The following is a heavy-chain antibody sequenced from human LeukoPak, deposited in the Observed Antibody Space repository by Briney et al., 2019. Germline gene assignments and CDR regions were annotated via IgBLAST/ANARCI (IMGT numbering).Heavy chain of an antibody. CDR3: ARDYGDYVWGSYRRPSYYFDY. D-gene: IGHD3-16*02. Sequence: GGFLRLSCAASGFTLSSYAMHWVRQAPGKGLEWVAVVSYDGSNRFYADSVKGRFTISRDNSKNTLYLQMNSLRAEDTAVYYCARDYGDYVWGSYRRPSYYFDYWGQGTLVTVSS. CDR1: GFTLSSYA. V-gene: IGHV3-30*04. J-gene: IGHJ4*02. CDR2: VSYDGSNR.